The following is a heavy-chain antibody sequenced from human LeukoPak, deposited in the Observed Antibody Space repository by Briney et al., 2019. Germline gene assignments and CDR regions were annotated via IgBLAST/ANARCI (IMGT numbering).Heavy chain of an antibody. CDR2: IYSGGTT. CDR3: ARDTPIAAAVTAYVLDY. CDR1: GFSVSTKY. J-gene: IGHJ4*02. Sequence: GGSLRLSCAVSGFSVSTKYMSWVRQAPGKGLEWVSVIYSGGTTYYADSVKGRFTISRDNSKNTLYLQMNGLRAEDTAVYYCARDTPIAAAVTAYVLDYWGQGTLVTVSS. V-gene: IGHV3-66*01. D-gene: IGHD6-13*01.